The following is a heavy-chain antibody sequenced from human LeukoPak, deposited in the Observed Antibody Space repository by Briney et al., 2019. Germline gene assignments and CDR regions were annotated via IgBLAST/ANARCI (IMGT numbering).Heavy chain of an antibody. D-gene: IGHD4-17*01. V-gene: IGHV3-23*01. J-gene: IGHJ6*02. CDR3: AKNGYGDGGDYYGMDV. CDR1: GFTFNDYH. CDR2: ISKSGGDT. Sequence: GGSLRLSCAASGFTFNDYHMGWVRQAPGKGLEWVSGISKSGGDTYYGGSVKGRFTISRDNFKNTVYLQMDSLRAEDTAVYYCAKNGYGDGGDYYGMDVWGQGTTVTVSS.